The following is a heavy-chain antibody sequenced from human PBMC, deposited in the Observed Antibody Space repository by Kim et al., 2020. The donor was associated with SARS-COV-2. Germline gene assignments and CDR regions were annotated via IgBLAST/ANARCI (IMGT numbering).Heavy chain of an antibody. CDR1: GYTFTGYY. J-gene: IGHJ4*02. CDR2: INPNSGGT. V-gene: IGHV1-2*02. Sequence: ASVKVSCKASGYTFTGYYMHWVRQAPGQGLEWMGWINPNSGGTNYAQKFQGRVTMTRDTSISTAYMELSRLRSDDTAVYYCARVTYDYGGNSPWDYWGQGTLVTVSS. D-gene: IGHD4-17*01. CDR3: ARVTYDYGGNSPWDY.